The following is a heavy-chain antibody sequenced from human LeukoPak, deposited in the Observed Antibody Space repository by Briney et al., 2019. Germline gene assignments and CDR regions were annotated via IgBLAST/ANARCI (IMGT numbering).Heavy chain of an antibody. D-gene: IGHD5-18*01. Sequence: GASVKVSCKASGYTFSSYGISWVRQAPGQGLEWMGWISGNNGNTNYAQKVQGRVTMTTDTSTSTAYMELRSLRSDDTDVYYCARDRLRYSYGYYSQWGQGTLVTVSS. CDR2: ISGNNGNT. V-gene: IGHV1-18*01. CDR3: ARDRLRYSYGYYSQ. CDR1: GYTFSSYG. J-gene: IGHJ4*02.